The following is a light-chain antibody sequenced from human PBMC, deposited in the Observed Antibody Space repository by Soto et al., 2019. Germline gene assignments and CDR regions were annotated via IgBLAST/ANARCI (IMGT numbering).Light chain of an antibody. J-gene: IGKJ5*01. V-gene: IGKV3D-20*02. CDR2: DAS. CDR3: QHYNNWPIT. CDR1: QTVRNNY. Sequence: EIVMTQSPGTLSLSPGERATLSCRASQTVRNNYLAWYQQKPGQAPRLLIYDASSRATGIPDRFSGGGSGTDFTLTISSLQAADFAVYHCQHYNNWPITFGQGTRLEIK.